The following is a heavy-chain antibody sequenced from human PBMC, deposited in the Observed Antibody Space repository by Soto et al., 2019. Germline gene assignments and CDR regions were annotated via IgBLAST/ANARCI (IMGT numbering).Heavy chain of an antibody. CDR1: GYTFISYY. Sequence: ASVKVSCKASGYTFISYYMHWVRQAPGQGLEWMGIINPSFGRTSYAPKFQGRVTMTADKSTSTVFMELSSLRSEDTAMYYCASRTAVAVGSFDNYYYGMDVWGQGTTVTVSS. J-gene: IGHJ6*02. V-gene: IGHV1-46*01. CDR2: INPSFGRT. D-gene: IGHD6-19*01. CDR3: ASRTAVAVGSFDNYYYGMDV.